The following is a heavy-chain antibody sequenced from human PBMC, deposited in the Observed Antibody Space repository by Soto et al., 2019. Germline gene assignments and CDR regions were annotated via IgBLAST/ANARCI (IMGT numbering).Heavy chain of an antibody. Sequence: PGGSLRLSCAASGFTFSSYSMNWVRQAPGKGLEWVSSISSSSSYIYYADSVKGRFTISRDNSKNTLYLQMNSLRAEDTAVYYCAREDCSSTSCYWYYYYGMDVWGQGTTVTVSS. V-gene: IGHV3-21*01. CDR2: ISSSSSYI. D-gene: IGHD2-2*01. CDR1: GFTFSSYS. J-gene: IGHJ6*02. CDR3: AREDCSSTSCYWYYYYGMDV.